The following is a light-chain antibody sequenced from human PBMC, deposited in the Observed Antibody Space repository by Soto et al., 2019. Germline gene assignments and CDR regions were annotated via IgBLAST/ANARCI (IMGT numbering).Light chain of an antibody. J-gene: IGLJ1*01. CDR1: KLGDKY. CDR2: QDS. Sequence: SYELTQPPSVSVSPGQTASITCSGEKLGDKYACWYQQKQGQSPVLVIYQDSKRPSGIPERFSGSNSGNTATLTISGTQAMDEADYYCQSWDSSTANYVFGTGTKVTVL. CDR3: QSWDSSTANYV. V-gene: IGLV3-1*01.